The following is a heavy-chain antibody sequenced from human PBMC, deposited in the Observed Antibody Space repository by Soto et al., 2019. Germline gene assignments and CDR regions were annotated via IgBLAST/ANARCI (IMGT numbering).Heavy chain of an antibody. CDR2: ISYDGSNK. V-gene: IGHV3-30-3*01. Sequence: QVQLVESGGGVVQPGRSLRLSCAASGFTFSSYAMHWVRQAPGKGLEWVAVISYDGSNKYYADSVKGRFTISRDNSKNTLYLQMNSLRAEDTAVYYCARSCSGGSRYGYWGQGTLVTVSS. J-gene: IGHJ4*02. CDR1: GFTFSSYA. CDR3: ARSCSGGSRYGY. D-gene: IGHD2-15*01.